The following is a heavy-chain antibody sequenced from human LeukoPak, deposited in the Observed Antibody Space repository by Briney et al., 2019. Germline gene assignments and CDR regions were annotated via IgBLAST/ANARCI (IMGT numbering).Heavy chain of an antibody. D-gene: IGHD6-13*01. V-gene: IGHV4-59*01. CDR1: GGSISSYY. Sequence: SETLSLTCTVSGGSISSYYWSWIRQPPGKGLEWIGYIYYSGSTNYNPSLKSRVTISVDTSKNQFSLKLSSVTAADTAVYYCARVSAAAGTHYFAYWGQGTLVTVSS. CDR3: ARVSAAAGTHYFAY. J-gene: IGHJ4*02. CDR2: IYYSGST.